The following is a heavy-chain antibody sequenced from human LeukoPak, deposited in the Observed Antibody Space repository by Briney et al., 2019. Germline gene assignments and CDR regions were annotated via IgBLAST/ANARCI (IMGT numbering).Heavy chain of an antibody. CDR3: TREDWFGELFPFDY. D-gene: IGHD3-10*01. J-gene: IGHJ4*02. CDR1: GFTFGDYA. CDR2: IRSKAYGGTT. V-gene: IGHV3-49*03. Sequence: GGSLRLSCTASGFTFGDYAVRWFRQAPGKGLEWVGFIRSKAYGGTTEYAAAVKGRFTISRDDSKSIAYLQMNSLKTEDTAVYYCTREDWFGELFPFDYWGQGTLVTVSS.